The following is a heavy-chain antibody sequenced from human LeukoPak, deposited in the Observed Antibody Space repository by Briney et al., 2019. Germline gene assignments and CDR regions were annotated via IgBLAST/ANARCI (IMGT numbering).Heavy chain of an antibody. CDR1: GFTFSTYW. J-gene: IGHJ6*02. CDR2: ISSSGSTI. CDR3: AREGAGAYCGGDCYPLLTPYYYYGMDV. D-gene: IGHD2-21*02. Sequence: GGSLRLSCAASGFTFSTYWMSWVRQAPGKGLEWVSYISSSGSTIYYADSVKGRFTISRDNAKNSLYLQMNSLRAEDTAVYYCAREGAGAYCGGDCYPLLTPYYYYGMDVWGQGTTVTVSS. V-gene: IGHV3-48*04.